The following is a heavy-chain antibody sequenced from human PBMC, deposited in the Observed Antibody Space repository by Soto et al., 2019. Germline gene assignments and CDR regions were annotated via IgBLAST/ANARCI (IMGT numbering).Heavy chain of an antibody. Sequence: SETLSLTCTVSGGSISSGYYYWSWISQPPGKGLEWIGYIYYSGSTYYNPSLKSRVTISVDTSKNQFSLKLSSVTAADTAVYYCARERPDGSRLDPWGQGTLVTVSS. J-gene: IGHJ5*02. D-gene: IGHD6-13*01. CDR1: GGSISSGYYY. CDR3: ARERPDGSRLDP. CDR2: IYYSGST. V-gene: IGHV4-30-4*01.